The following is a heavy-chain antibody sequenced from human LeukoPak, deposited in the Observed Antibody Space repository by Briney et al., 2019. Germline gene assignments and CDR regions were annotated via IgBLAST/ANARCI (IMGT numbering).Heavy chain of an antibody. D-gene: IGHD5-12*01. CDR2: ISTSGTST. CDR1: GFTFSSYA. CDR3: ASPRGYSGYDYDY. J-gene: IGHJ4*02. Sequence: GGSLRLSCAVSGFTFSSYAMSWVRQAPGKGPEWVSCISTSGTSTYYADSVKGRFTISRDNSKNTLYLQMNSLRGEDTAVYYCASPRGYSGYDYDYWGQGTLVTVSS. V-gene: IGHV3-23*01.